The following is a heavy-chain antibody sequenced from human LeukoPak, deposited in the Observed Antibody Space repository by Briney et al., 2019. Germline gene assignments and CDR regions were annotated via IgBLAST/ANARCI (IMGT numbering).Heavy chain of an antibody. V-gene: IGHV5-51*01. J-gene: IGHJ5*02. D-gene: IGHD1-26*01. CDR2: VYPGDSDT. CDR1: GYTFTDYW. CDR3: ARLADTTS. Sequence: GESLKISCKGSGYTFTDYWIAWVRQMPGQGLEWMGIVYPGDSDTRYSPSFQGQVTNSADKSTTTAYLQWSSLKASDTAMYFCARLADTTSWGQGTLVTVSS.